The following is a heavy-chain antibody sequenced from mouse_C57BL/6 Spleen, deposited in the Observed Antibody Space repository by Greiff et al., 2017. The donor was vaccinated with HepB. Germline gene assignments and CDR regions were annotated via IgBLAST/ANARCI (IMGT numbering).Heavy chain of an antibody. D-gene: IGHD3-3*01. V-gene: IGHV1-42*01. Sequence: VQLKASGPELVKPGASVKISCKASGYSFTGYYMNWVKQSPEKSLEWIGEINPSTGGTTYNQKFKAKATLTVDKSSSTAYMQLKSLTSEDSAVYYCARRRDLAWFAYWGQGTLVPVSA. J-gene: IGHJ3*01. CDR3: ARRRDLAWFAY. CDR2: INPSTGGT. CDR1: GYSFTGYY.